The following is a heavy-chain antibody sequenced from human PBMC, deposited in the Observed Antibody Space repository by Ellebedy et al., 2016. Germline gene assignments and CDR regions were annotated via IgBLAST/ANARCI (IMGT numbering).Heavy chain of an antibody. Sequence: ETLSLXCAVSGGSISSSNWWSWVRQAPGKGLEWVSTISADGDNTRFADSVKGRFTISRDNSKNTLYLQMNSLRSEDTAVYYCRVGHYSDYWGQGTLVTVSS. J-gene: IGHJ4*02. CDR3: RVGHYSDY. CDR2: ISADGDNT. CDR1: GGSISSSN. V-gene: IGHV3-23*01. D-gene: IGHD2-15*01.